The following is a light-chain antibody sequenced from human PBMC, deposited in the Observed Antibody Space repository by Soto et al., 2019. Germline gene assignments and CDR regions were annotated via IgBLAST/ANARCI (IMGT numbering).Light chain of an antibody. CDR3: SSYSSTSTPWV. CDR1: SSDVGTYNF. J-gene: IGLJ3*02. V-gene: IGLV2-14*01. CDR2: EVS. Sequence: QSALTQPASVSGSPGQSITISCTGTSSDVGTYNFVSWYQQHPGKAPKLMNYEVSSRPSGVSNRFSGSKSGNTASLTISGLQAEDEADYYCSSYSSTSTPWVFGGGTKLTVL.